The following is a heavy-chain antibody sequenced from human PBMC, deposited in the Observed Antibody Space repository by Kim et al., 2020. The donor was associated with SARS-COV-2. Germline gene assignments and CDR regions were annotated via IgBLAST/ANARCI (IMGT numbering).Heavy chain of an antibody. J-gene: IGHJ4*02. V-gene: IGHV3-23*01. CDR1: GFTFRGYA. CDR3: DASDY. Sequence: GGSLRLSCVASGFTFRGYAMSWARQAPGKGLEWVSTISDSGFRTHYADSVKGRFTISRDNSKSTLFLQMNSLRAEDTAVYYCDASDYWGQGSLVTVSS. CDR2: ISDSGFRT.